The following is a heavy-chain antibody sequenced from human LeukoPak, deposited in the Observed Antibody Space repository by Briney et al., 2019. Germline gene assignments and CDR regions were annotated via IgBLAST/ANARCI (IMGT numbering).Heavy chain of an antibody. D-gene: IGHD6-19*01. J-gene: IGHJ4*02. CDR2: ISSSSSYI. CDR3: ASLSGWYSDDY. Sequence: GGSLRPSCAASGFTFSSYSMNWVRQAPGKGLEWVSSISSSSSYIYYADSVKGRFTISRDNAKNSLYLQMNSLRAEDTAVYYCASLSGWYSDDYWGQGTLVTVSS. V-gene: IGHV3-21*01. CDR1: GFTFSSYS.